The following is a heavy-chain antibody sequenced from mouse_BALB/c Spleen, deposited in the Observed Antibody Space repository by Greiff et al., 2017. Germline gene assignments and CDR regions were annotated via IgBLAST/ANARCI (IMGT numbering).Heavy chain of an antibody. D-gene: IGHD1-2*01. CDR2: IWAGGST. CDR1: GFSLTSYG. J-gene: IGHJ4*01. V-gene: IGHV2-9*02. CDR3: ARDYYGYLYAMDY. Sequence: QVHVKQSGPGLVAPSQSLSITCTVSGFSLTSYGVHWVRQPPGKGLEWLGVIWAGGSTNYNSALMSRLSISKDNSKSQVFLKMNSLQTDDTAMYYCARDYYGYLYAMDYWGQGTSVTVSS.